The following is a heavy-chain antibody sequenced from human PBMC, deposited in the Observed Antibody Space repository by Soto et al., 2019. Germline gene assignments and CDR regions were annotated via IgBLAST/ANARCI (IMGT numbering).Heavy chain of an antibody. CDR2: ISADNGNT. Sequence: QVQLVQSGAEVKKPGASVKVSCKASGYTFTSYGISWVRQSPGQGLEWMGRISADNGNTNYAQKLQGRVTMTTDTSTSTDYMELRSLRSDDTAVYYCARVVGALGHWFDPWGQGTLVTVAS. CDR1: GYTFTSYG. J-gene: IGHJ5*02. CDR3: ARVVGALGHWFDP. D-gene: IGHD1-26*01. V-gene: IGHV1-18*01.